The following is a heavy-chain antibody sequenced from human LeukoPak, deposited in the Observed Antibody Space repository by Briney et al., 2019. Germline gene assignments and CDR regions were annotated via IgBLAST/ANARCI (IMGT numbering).Heavy chain of an antibody. CDR1: GFTFSSYS. CDR3: ARSPERLGQGYLDS. CDR2: ISYHGSNK. Sequence: PGGSLRLSCAASGFTFSSYSMHWVRQAPGRGLEWLTLISYHGSNKDYTDSVKGRFTISRDNSKNTLFLQMNRLRTEDTAIYFCARSPERLGQGYLDSWGQGTLVTVSS. D-gene: IGHD3/OR15-3a*01. V-gene: IGHV3-30*04. J-gene: IGHJ4*02.